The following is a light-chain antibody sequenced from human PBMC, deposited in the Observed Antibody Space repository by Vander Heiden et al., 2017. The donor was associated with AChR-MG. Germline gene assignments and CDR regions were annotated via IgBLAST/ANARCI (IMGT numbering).Light chain of an antibody. Sequence: ILMTPSPATLSVSPGERATLSCRASQSVSSNLAWYQQKPGQAPRLLIYGASTRATGIPARFSGSGSGTEFTLTISSLQSEDFAVYYCQQYNNWFSTFGQGTKVEIK. J-gene: IGKJ1*01. CDR1: QSVSSN. CDR3: QQYNNWFST. CDR2: GAS. V-gene: IGKV3-15*01.